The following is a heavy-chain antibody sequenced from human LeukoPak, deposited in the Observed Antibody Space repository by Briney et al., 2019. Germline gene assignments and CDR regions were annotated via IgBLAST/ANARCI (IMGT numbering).Heavy chain of an antibody. V-gene: IGHV3-21*01. J-gene: IGHJ5*02. CDR1: GFTFSSYS. D-gene: IGHD2-15*01. CDR2: ISSSSSYI. CDR3: ARDLNRSGGSCYSDWFDP. Sequence: GGSLRLSCAASGFTFSSYSMNWVRQAPGKGLEWVSSISSSSSYIYYADSVKGRFTISRDNAKNSLYLQMNSLRAEDTAVYYCARDLNRSGGSCYSDWFDPWGQGTLVTVSS.